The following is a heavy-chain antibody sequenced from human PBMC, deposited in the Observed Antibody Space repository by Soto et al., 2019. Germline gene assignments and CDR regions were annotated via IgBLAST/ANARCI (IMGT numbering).Heavy chain of an antibody. V-gene: IGHV4-34*01. CDR1: GGSFSGYY. Sequence: QVQLQQWGAGLLKPSETLSLTCAVYGGSFSGYYWSWIRQPPGKGLEWIGEINHSGSTNYNPSLKSRVTISVDTSKNQFSLKLSSVTAADTAVYYCARQSTTVTTANWFDPWGQGTLVTVSS. CDR3: ARQSTTVTTANWFDP. CDR2: INHSGST. D-gene: IGHD4-17*01. J-gene: IGHJ5*02.